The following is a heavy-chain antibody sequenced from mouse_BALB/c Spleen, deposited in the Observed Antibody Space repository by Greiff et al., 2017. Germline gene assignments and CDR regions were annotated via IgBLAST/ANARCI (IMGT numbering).Heavy chain of an antibody. Sequence: EVNLVESGGGLVQPGGSRKLSCAASGFTFSSFGMHWVRQAPEKGLEWVAYISSGSSTIYYADTVKGRFTISRDNPKNTLFLQMTSLRSEDTAMYYCARESDYGNYNAMDYWGQGTSVTVSS. J-gene: IGHJ4*01. V-gene: IGHV5-17*02. D-gene: IGHD2-1*01. CDR2: ISSGSSTI. CDR1: GFTFSSFG. CDR3: ARESDYGNYNAMDY.